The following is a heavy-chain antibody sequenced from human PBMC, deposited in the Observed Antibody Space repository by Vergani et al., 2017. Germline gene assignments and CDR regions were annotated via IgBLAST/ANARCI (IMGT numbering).Heavy chain of an antibody. CDR1: GFTFSSYE. V-gene: IGHV3-48*03. CDR2: ISSSGSTI. D-gene: IGHD3-3*01. Sequence: EVQLVESGGGLVQPGGSLRLSCAASGFTFSSYEMNWVRQAPGKGLEWVSYISSSGSTIYYADSVKGRFTISSDNAKNSLYLQMNSLRAEDTAVYYCARVGTIFGVVIPNDYWGQGTLVTVSS. CDR3: ARVGTIFGVVIPNDY. J-gene: IGHJ4*02.